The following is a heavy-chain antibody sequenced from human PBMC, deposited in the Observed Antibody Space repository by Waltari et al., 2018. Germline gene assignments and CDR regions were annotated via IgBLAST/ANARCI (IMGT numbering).Heavy chain of an antibody. J-gene: IGHJ6*03. CDR1: GGTFSSYA. CDR2: IIPILGIP. CDR3: AINDRVSPTFYYYCMDV. D-gene: IGHD3-16*01. V-gene: IGHV1-69*04. Sequence: QVQLVQSGAEVKKPGSSVKVSCKASGGTFSSYAISWVRQAPGQGLEWMGGIIPILGIPDYAQKFQGRITITADDSTNTASMELSSLRSEDTALYYCAINDRVSPTFYYYCMDVWGKGTTVTVSS.